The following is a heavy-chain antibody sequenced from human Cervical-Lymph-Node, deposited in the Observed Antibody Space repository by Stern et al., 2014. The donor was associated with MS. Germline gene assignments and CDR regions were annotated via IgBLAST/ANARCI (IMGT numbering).Heavy chain of an antibody. V-gene: IGHV1-18*01. CDR3: ARGLLGSENAFDI. CDR2: IIAYNGNT. J-gene: IGHJ3*02. D-gene: IGHD2-15*01. CDR1: GYSFTSYG. Sequence: QVQLGQSGAEVKKPGASVKVSCKVSGYSFTSYGISWVWHAPGQGLEWMGWIIAYNGNTNYAKKLQSRVTMTTDTSTSTAYMELRSLRSDDTAVYYCARGLLGSENAFDIWGQGTMVTVSS.